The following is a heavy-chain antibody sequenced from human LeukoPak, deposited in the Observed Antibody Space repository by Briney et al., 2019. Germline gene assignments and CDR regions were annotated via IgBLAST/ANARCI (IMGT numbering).Heavy chain of an antibody. CDR1: AFSFSSYA. J-gene: IGHJ4*02. CDR3: ARDSHSYGYISGFDY. V-gene: IGHV3-64*01. D-gene: IGHD5-18*01. CDR2: ISSNGGST. Sequence: PAESLRLSCAVSAFSFSSYAMHWDRQAPGKGREYVSAISSNGGSTYHANSVKGRFSISGDNSKNTLYLQMGSLRAEDMAVYYCARDSHSYGYISGFDYWGQGTLVTVSS.